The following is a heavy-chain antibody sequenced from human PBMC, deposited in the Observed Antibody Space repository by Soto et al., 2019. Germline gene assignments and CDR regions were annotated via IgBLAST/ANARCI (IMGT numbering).Heavy chain of an antibody. CDR2: IYYSGST. CDR1: GGSISSSSYY. Sequence: SETLSLTCTVSGGSISSSSYYWGWIRQPPGKGLEWIGSIYYSGSTYYNPSLKSRVTISVDTSKNQFSLKLSSVTAADTAVYYCARVYSSGWYSWFDPWGQGTLVTVSS. J-gene: IGHJ5*02. V-gene: IGHV4-39*01. D-gene: IGHD6-19*01. CDR3: ARVYSSGWYSWFDP.